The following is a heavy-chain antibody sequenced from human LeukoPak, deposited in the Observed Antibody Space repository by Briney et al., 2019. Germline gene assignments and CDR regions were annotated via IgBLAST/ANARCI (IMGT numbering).Heavy chain of an antibody. CDR3: ARAPPCGGYGRDH. CDR1: GYNFSNYG. D-gene: IGHD5-12*01. J-gene: IGHJ4*02. Sequence: ASVKVSCTASGYNFSNYGISWVRQAPGHGLEWMGWISAYNGDTNSAQKLQDRVTMTTDTSTNTAYMELRSLRPDDTAFYYCARAPPCGGYGRDHSGQGTLGTVSS. CDR2: ISAYNGDT. V-gene: IGHV1-18*01.